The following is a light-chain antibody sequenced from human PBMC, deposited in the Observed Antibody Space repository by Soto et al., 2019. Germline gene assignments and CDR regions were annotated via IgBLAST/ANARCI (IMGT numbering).Light chain of an antibody. J-gene: IGKJ1*01. CDR3: QQSYSNTRT. Sequence: DIQMTHSPSSLSASLGGRFSITCRASQSISSYLNWYQQKPGKAPKLLIYAASSLQSGVPSRFSGSGYGTDFTLTISSMQNEDFETYYCQQSYSNTRTFGHGTKVDIK. CDR1: QSISSY. CDR2: AAS. V-gene: IGKV1-39*01.